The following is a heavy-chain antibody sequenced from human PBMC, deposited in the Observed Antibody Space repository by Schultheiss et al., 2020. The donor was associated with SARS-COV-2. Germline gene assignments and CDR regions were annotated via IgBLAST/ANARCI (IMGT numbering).Heavy chain of an antibody. V-gene: IGHV3-NL1*01. CDR3: ARVLWGYVGVFDY. CDR1: GFTFSSYG. D-gene: IGHD2-8*01. CDR2: IYSGGST. Sequence: GESLKISCAASGFTFSSYGMYWVRQAPGKGLEWVSVIYSGGSTYYADSVKGRFTISRDNAKNSLYLQMNSLRAEDTAVYYCARVLWGYVGVFDYWGQGTLVTVSS. J-gene: IGHJ4*02.